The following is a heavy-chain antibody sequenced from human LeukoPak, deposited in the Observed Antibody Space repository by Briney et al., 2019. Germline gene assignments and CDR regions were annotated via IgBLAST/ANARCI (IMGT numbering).Heavy chain of an antibody. J-gene: IGHJ6*02. D-gene: IGHD3-3*01. CDR2: INPNSGGT. V-gene: IGHV1-2*06. Sequence: ASVKVSCKASGYTFTGYYMHWVRQAPGQGLEWMGRINPNSGGTNYAQKFQGRVTMTRDTSISTAYMELSRLRSDDTAVYYCARDHYDFWRGSPFRHYYYGMDVWGQGTTVTVSS. CDR1: GYTFTGYY. CDR3: ARDHYDFWRGSPFRHYYYGMDV.